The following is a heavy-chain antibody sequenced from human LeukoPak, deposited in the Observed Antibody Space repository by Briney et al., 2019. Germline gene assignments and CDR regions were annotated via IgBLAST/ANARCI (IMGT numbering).Heavy chain of an antibody. CDR3: ARGVGYYPYYFDY. CDR1: GFIVSSNY. J-gene: IGHJ4*02. D-gene: IGHD2-21*01. Sequence: PGGSLRLSCAASGFIVSSNYMSWVRQAPGKGLEWVSVIYSGGRTHYADSVKGRFTISRDNSKNTRYLQMNSLRAEDTAVYYCARGVGYYPYYFDYWGQGTLVTVSS. V-gene: IGHV3-53*01. CDR2: IYSGGRT.